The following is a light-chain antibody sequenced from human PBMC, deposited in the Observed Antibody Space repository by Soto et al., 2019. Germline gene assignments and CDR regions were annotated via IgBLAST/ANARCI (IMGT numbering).Light chain of an antibody. CDR1: QDISNY. Sequence: DIQMTQSPSSLSASVGDRVTITCQASQDISNYLNWYQQKPGKAPKLLIYDASSLETGVPSRFRGSGSGTDFTFTISSLQPEDIATYYCQQYDNLLFTFGPGTKVDIK. J-gene: IGKJ3*01. V-gene: IGKV1-33*01. CDR2: DAS. CDR3: QQYDNLLFT.